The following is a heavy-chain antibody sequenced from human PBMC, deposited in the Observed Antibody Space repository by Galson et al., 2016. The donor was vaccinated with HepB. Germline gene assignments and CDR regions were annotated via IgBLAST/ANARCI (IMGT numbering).Heavy chain of an antibody. D-gene: IGHD1-26*01. V-gene: IGHV3-7*03. Sequence: SLRLSCAASGFTFSSFWMSWIRQAPGKGLEWVANIKDDGGEKYYVDSVKGRFTISRDNAKNSLYLQMNSLRAEDTAVYYCARVPGAPNSDYWGQGTLVTVSS. CDR1: GFTFSSFW. CDR3: ARVPGAPNSDY. CDR2: IKDDGGEK. J-gene: IGHJ4*02.